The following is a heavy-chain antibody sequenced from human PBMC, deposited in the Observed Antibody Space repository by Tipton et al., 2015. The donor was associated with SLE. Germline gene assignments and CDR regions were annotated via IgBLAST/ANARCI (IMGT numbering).Heavy chain of an antibody. V-gene: IGHV3-49*01. D-gene: IGHD4-23*01. J-gene: IGHJ3*02. CDR2: IRSKAYGGTT. CDR1: GFTFGDYA. Sequence: SLRLSCTASGFTFGDYAMSWFRQAPGKGLEWVGFIRSKAYGGTTEYAASVKGRFVISRDGSNSIAYLQMNSLKTEDTAVYHCTRDFVIATVASRVSPAFDIWGQGTMVTVSS. CDR3: TRDFVIATVASRVSPAFDI.